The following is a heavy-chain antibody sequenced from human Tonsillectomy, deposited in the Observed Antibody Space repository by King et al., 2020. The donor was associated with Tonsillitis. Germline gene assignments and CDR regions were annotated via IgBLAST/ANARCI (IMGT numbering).Heavy chain of an antibody. D-gene: IGHD6-19*01. J-gene: IGHJ5*02. CDR3: ARGPAVACSWYNWFDP. CDR2: INPSGGST. Sequence: QLVQSGAEVKKPGASVKVSCKASGYTFTSNYMHWVRQAPGQGLEWMGIINPSGGSTSYAQKFQGRVTMPRDTSTSTVYMELSSLRSEDTAVYYCARGPAVACSWYNWFDPWGQGTLVTVSS. CDR1: GYTFTSNY. V-gene: IGHV1-46*01.